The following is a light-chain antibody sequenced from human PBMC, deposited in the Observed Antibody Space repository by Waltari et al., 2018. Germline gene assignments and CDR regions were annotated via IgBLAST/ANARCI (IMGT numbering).Light chain of an antibody. J-gene: IGLJ2*01. CDR2: VNN. CDR1: SPQIGAAYA. CDR3: QSYDYSLRAAV. V-gene: IGLV1-40*01. Sequence: QSVLTQPPSVSGAPGQRVTISCTGTSPQIGAAYAVHRYHQVPGPATTLLMQCNNQQVPGTAHKLLRYVNNNRASGVPVRFSGSKSGTSASLAITGLQAEDEADYYCQSYDYSLRAAVFGGGTKLTVL.